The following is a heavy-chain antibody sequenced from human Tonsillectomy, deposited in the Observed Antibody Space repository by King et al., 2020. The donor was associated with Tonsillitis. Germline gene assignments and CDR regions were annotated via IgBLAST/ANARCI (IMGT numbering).Heavy chain of an antibody. CDR2: IWYDGSNK. CDR3: ARGDDFWGTTPFDY. D-gene: IGHD3-3*01. CDR1: GFTLSSYG. J-gene: IGHJ4*02. Sequence: VQLVESGGGVVQPGRSLRLSCAASGFTLSSYGMHWVRQAPGKGLEWVAVIWYDGSNKYYAYSVKGRFTISRANSKNRLYLQMNRLRAEDPAVYYCARGDDFWGTTPFDYWGQGTLVTVSS. V-gene: IGHV3-33*08.